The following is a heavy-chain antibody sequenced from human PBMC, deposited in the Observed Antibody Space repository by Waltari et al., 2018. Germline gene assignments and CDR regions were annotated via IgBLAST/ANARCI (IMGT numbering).Heavy chain of an antibody. CDR3: VKDIGPQAGSGSWDH. V-gene: IGHV3-9*01. J-gene: IGHJ4*02. CDR2: VRWSGNII. CDR1: GSPVVDYA. D-gene: IGHD3-10*01. Sequence: EVQLVESGGGLVQPGRSLSLSCAASGSPVVDYAMPWVRQAPGKGLEWVSGVRWSGNIIGYADSVKGRFTISRDNAENSLYLQMNSLKIEDTAFYYCVKDIGPQAGSGSWDHWGQGTLVTVSP.